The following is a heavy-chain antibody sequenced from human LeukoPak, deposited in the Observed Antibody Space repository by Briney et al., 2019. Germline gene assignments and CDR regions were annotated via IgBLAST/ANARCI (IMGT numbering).Heavy chain of an antibody. J-gene: IGHJ4*02. CDR3: AKGRVPFSGGYDY. D-gene: IGHD1-26*01. CDR1: GFTFSSYA. Sequence: PGGSLRLSCAASGFTFSSYAMSWVRQAPGKGLEWVSAISGSGGGTYYADSVKGRFTISRDNSKNTLYLQMNSLRAEDTAVYYCAKGRVPFSGGYDYWGQGTLVTVSS. CDR2: ISGSGGGT. V-gene: IGHV3-23*01.